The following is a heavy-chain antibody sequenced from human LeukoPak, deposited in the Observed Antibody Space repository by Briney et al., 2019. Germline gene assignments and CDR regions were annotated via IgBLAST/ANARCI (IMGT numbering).Heavy chain of an antibody. V-gene: IGHV3-21*05. CDR3: ARLILEQHSYYYYYYYMDV. J-gene: IGHJ6*03. CDR1: GFTFSSYT. CDR2: ISSGNSNI. Sequence: GGSLRLSCAASGFTFSSYTMNWVRQAPGKGLEWVSYISSGNSNIYYADSVKGRFTISRDNAKNSLYLQMNSLRAEDTAVYYCARLILEQHSYYYYYYYMDVWGKGTTVTVSS. D-gene: IGHD3-3*01.